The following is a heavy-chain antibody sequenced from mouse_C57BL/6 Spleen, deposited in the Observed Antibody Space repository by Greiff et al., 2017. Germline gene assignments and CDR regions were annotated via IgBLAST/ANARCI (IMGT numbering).Heavy chain of an antibody. CDR2: IDPSDSYT. J-gene: IGHJ2*01. D-gene: IGHD2-2*01. CDR3: AREGYDEGY. CDR1: GYTFTSYW. Sequence: QVQLQQPGAELVMPGASVKLSCKASGYTFTSYWMHWVKQRPGQGLEWIGEIDPSDSYTNYNQKFKGKSTLTVDKSSSTAYMQLSSLTSEDAAVYYCAREGYDEGYWGQGTTLTVSS. V-gene: IGHV1-69*01.